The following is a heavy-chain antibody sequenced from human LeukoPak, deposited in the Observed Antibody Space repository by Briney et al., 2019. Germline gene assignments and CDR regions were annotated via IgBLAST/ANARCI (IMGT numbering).Heavy chain of an antibody. CDR1: GYTFSSYW. V-gene: IGHV3-74*01. Sequence: PGGSLRLSCAASGYTFSSYWMHWVRQAPGKGLVWVSRIDTDGSITSYADSVKGRFTISRDNSKNTLYLQMNSLRDEDTAVYYCARGQTWIQLWPRGQGTLVTVSS. D-gene: IGHD5-18*01. J-gene: IGHJ5*02. CDR3: ARGQTWIQLWP. CDR2: IDTDGSIT.